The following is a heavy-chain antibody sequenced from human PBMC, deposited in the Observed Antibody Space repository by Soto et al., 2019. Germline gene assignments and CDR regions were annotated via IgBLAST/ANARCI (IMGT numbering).Heavy chain of an antibody. CDR2: INHSGST. D-gene: IGHD6-13*01. CDR1: GGSFSGYY. Sequence: QVQLQQWGAGLLKPSETLSLTCAVYGGSFSGYYWSWIRQPPGKGLEWIGEINHSGSTNYNPSLKSRVTISVDTSKNHFSLKLSSVTAADTAVYYWARLGSSWYRGVDYWGQGTLVTVSS. V-gene: IGHV4-34*01. CDR3: ARLGSSWYRGVDY. J-gene: IGHJ4*02.